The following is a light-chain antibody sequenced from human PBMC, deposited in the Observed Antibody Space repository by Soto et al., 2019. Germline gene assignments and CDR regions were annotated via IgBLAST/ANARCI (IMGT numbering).Light chain of an antibody. V-gene: IGKV1-5*03. CDR2: KAS. CDR3: QQYKAFWT. Sequence: DIQMTQSHSTLSACVGDRVTLTCRASQSISSWLAWYQQKPGKAPKLLIYKASSLESGVPSRFSGSGSGTEFTLTISSLQPDDFATYYCQQYKAFWTFGQGTKVDI. CDR1: QSISSW. J-gene: IGKJ1*01.